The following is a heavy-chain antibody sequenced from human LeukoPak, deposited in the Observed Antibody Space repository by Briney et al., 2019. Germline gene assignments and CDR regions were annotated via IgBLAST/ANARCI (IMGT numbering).Heavy chain of an antibody. CDR2: INPNSGGT. CDR3: ARDRQQLVFHYYYMDV. Sequence: ASVKVSCKASGYTFTGYYMHWVRQAPGQGLEWMGRINPNSGGTNYAKKFQGRVTMTRDASISTAYMELSRLRSDDTAVYYCARDRQQLVFHYYYMDVWGKGTTVTVSS. V-gene: IGHV1-2*06. D-gene: IGHD6-13*01. J-gene: IGHJ6*03. CDR1: GYTFTGYY.